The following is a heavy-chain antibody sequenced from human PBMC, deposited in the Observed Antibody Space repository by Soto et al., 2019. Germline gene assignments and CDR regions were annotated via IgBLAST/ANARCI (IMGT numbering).Heavy chain of an antibody. D-gene: IGHD5-12*01. V-gene: IGHV4-34*01. CDR1: GGSLSGYY. J-gene: IGHJ4*02. Sequence: QVQLQQWGAGLLKPSETLSLNCAVTGGSLSGYYWSWIRQPPGKGLEWIGEVKDGGHTNYSPSLRGRVPISSDTSNNQFSLRLNSVTAADTGVYYCARGQEGVVASHWDQGSLVTVSS. CDR3: ARGQEGVVASH. CDR2: VKDGGHT.